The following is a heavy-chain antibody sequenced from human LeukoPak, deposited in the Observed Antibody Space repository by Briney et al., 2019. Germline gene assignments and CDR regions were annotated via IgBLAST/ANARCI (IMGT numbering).Heavy chain of an antibody. V-gene: IGHV3-53*01. D-gene: IGHD3-9*01. J-gene: IGHJ4*02. CDR1: GFTVSNNY. CDR3: VSHSDSLTSYCFDY. Sequence: GGSLRLSCAASGFTVSNNYMSWVRQDPGEGLEWVSIIFFGGDNYYEDPVRGRLPISRYNSNNTMSLQMNSLRADDAAVYYCVSHSDSLTSYCFDYWGQGTLVTVSS. CDR2: IFFGGDN.